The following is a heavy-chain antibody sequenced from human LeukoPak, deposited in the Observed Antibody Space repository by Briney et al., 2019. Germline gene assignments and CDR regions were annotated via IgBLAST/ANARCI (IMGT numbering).Heavy chain of an antibody. V-gene: IGHV3-15*01. Sequence: PGGSLRLSCADSGFSFTNAWMSWVRQAPGKGLEWVGRIKSKGDGETTDYAAPVKGRFTMSRDDSKATLYLQMNSLKTEDTAVYYCTTDLGITMIRGVIAYWGRGTLVTVSS. CDR1: GFSFTNAW. CDR3: TTDLGITMIRGVIAY. CDR2: IKSKGDGETT. J-gene: IGHJ4*02. D-gene: IGHD3-10*01.